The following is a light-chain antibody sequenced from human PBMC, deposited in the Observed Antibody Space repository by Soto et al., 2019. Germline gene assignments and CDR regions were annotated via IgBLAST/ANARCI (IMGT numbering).Light chain of an antibody. Sequence: DIRMTQSPSTLSASVGARVTIPCRASQSISSWLAWYQQKPGKAPRLLIYKASSLGSGVPSRFSGSGSGTEFTRTISSLQPDDFATYYCQQYNSYSRTFGQGTKVEIK. CDR2: KAS. CDR3: QQYNSYSRT. J-gene: IGKJ1*01. CDR1: QSISSW. V-gene: IGKV1-5*03.